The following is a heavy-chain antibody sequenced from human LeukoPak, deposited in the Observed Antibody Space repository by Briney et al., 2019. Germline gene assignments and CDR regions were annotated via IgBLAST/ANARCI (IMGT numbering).Heavy chain of an antibody. CDR2: INLNNDDT. Sequence: ASVKVPCKAAGFTFIAYCSHWVRQAPGQGPEWIGWINLNNDDTKYAPKFQGRFTITRDTSTNTAYMELSSLTSDDTAVYYCARDSTAAAGSYFDYWGQGTLVTVSS. J-gene: IGHJ4*02. D-gene: IGHD6-13*01. V-gene: IGHV1-2*02. CDR3: ARDSTAAAGSYFDY. CDR1: GFTFIAYC.